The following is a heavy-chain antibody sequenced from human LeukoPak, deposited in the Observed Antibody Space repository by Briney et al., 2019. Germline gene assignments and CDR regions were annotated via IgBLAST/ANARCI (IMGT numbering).Heavy chain of an antibody. D-gene: IGHD3-22*01. CDR2: LTSSGGST. V-gene: IGHV3-23*01. CDR3: AKFFYDSNTYSFDS. Sequence: GGSLRLSCAASGFTFSNYAMSWVRQAPGKGLEWVSSLTSSGGSTDYADSVRGRFTISRDNSRNTLSLQMNSLRVEDTAVYYCAKFFYDSNTYSFDSWGHGTLVTVSS. CDR1: GFTFSNYA. J-gene: IGHJ4*01.